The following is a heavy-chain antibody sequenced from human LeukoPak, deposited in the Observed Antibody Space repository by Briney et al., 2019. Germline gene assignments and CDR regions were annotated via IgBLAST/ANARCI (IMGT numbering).Heavy chain of an antibody. Sequence: GGSLRLSCAASGFTASSNYMSWVRQAPGKGLEWVSVIYSGGSTYYADSVKGRFTISRDNSKNTLYLQMNSLRAEDTAVYYCAREYQWLGYFDYWGQGTLVTVSS. CDR1: GFTASSNY. CDR3: AREYQWLGYFDY. D-gene: IGHD6-19*01. CDR2: IYSGGST. J-gene: IGHJ4*02. V-gene: IGHV3-53*01.